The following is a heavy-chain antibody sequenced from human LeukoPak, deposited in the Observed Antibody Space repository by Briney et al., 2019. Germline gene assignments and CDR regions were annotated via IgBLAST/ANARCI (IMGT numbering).Heavy chain of an antibody. D-gene: IGHD2-2*01. J-gene: IGHJ4*02. CDR3: AKGGRVPAATFAFDY. V-gene: IGHV3-33*06. CDR1: GFTFSSYG. Sequence: GGSLRLSCAASGFTFSSYGMHWVRQSPGEGVEGGAVIWYDGSNKYYADSVKGRFTISRDNSKTTLYLQMNSLRAEDTAVYYCAKGGRVPAATFAFDYWGQGILVTVSS. CDR2: IWYDGSNK.